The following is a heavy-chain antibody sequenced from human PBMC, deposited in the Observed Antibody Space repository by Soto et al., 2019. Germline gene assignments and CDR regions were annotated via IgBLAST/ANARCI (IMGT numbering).Heavy chain of an antibody. D-gene: IGHD3-3*01. CDR3: ARRQSITIFGVVIQRINWFDP. J-gene: IGHJ5*02. CDR1: GYSFTSYD. CDR2: MNPNSGNT. Sequence: ASVKVSCKASGYSFTSYDINWVRQATGQGLEWMGWMNPNSGNTGYAQKFQGRVTMTRNTSISTAYMELSNLRSEDTAVYYCARRQSITIFGVVIQRINWFDPWGQGTLVTVSS. V-gene: IGHV1-8*01.